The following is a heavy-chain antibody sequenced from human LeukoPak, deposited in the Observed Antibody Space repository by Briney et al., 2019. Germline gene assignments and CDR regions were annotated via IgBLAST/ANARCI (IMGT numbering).Heavy chain of an antibody. V-gene: IGHV1-2*02. Sequence: GASVKVSCKASGYTFTGYYMHWVRQAPGQGLEWMGWINPNSGGTNYAQKFQGRVTMTRDTSISTAYMELSRLRSDDTAVYYCARDQGASSSWYVIYYYYYMDVWGKGTTVTISS. D-gene: IGHD6-13*01. CDR3: ARDQGASSSWYVIYYYYYMDV. CDR2: INPNSGGT. J-gene: IGHJ6*03. CDR1: GYTFTGYY.